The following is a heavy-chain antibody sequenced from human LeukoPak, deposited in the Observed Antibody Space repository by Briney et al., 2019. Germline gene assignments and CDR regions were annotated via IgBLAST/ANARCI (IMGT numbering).Heavy chain of an antibody. CDR3: AKDPFTYYDILTGPVG. CDR2: ISWDGGST. CDR1: GFTFDDYA. Sequence: PGGSLRLSCAASGFTFDDYAMHWVRQAPGKGLEWVSLISWDGGSTYYADSVKGRFTISRDNSKNSLYLQMNSLRAEDTALYYCAKDPFTYYDILTGPVGWGQGTLVTVSS. J-gene: IGHJ4*02. D-gene: IGHD3-9*01. V-gene: IGHV3-43D*03.